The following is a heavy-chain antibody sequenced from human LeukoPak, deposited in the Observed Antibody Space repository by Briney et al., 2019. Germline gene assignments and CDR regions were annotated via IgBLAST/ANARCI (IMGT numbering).Heavy chain of an antibody. CDR3: AREAHYYGSGNDIASDY. V-gene: IGHV1-18*01. D-gene: IGHD3-10*01. CDR2: ISAYNGNT. CDR1: GYTFTSYG. J-gene: IGHJ4*02. Sequence: ATVKVSCKASGYTFTSYGISWVRQAPGQGLEWMGWISAYNGNTNYAQKLQGRVTMTTDTSTSTAYMELRSLRSDDTAVYYCAREAHYYGSGNDIASDYWGQGTLVTVSS.